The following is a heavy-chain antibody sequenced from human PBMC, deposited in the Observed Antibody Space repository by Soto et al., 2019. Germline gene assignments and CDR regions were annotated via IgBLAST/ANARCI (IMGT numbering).Heavy chain of an antibody. J-gene: IGHJ4*02. CDR3: ARLGYSSGVDY. CDR1: GGSISTTIYY. D-gene: IGHD6-19*01. CDR2: IYYNGRT. V-gene: IGHV4-39*01. Sequence: SETLSLTCIVSGGSISTTIYYWGWIRQPPGQGLEYIGNIYYNGRTYYSPSLKNRVNISVDTSKNQFSLKLTSLTAADTAMYYCARLGYSSGVDYWGQGTLVTVSS.